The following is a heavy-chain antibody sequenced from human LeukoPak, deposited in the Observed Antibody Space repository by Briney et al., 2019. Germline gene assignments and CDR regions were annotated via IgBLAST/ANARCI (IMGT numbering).Heavy chain of an antibody. D-gene: IGHD6-13*01. Sequence: PGGSLRLSCAASGFTFSTYWMSWVRQARGKGLEWVANIKQDGSEKYYVDSVKGRFTISRDNAKNSLYLQMNSLRAEDTAVYYCARERIAAAGTGHFDYWGQGTLVTVSS. CDR2: IKQDGSEK. J-gene: IGHJ4*02. CDR3: ARERIAAAGTGHFDY. CDR1: GFTFSTYW. V-gene: IGHV3-7*01.